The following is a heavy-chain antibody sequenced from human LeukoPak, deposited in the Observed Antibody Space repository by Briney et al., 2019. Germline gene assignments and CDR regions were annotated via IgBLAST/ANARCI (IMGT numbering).Heavy chain of an antibody. V-gene: IGHV4-59*08. CDR3: ARLGSYGEGFDY. CDR2: IYYSGRT. CDR1: GGSISSYD. Sequence: SETLSLTCTVSGGSISSYDWSWVRRPPGNGLEWCGYIYYSGRTTSTPPLTSRVTISVDTSTNQFSLKLSSLTAADTGLYYSARLGSYGEGFDYWGQATLVTVPS. J-gene: IGHJ4*02. D-gene: IGHD1-26*01.